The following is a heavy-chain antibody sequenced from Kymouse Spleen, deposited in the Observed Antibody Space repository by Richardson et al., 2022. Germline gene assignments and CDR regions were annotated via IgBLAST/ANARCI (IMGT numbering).Heavy chain of an antibody. Sequence: QVQLQQWGAGLLKPSETLSLTCAVYGGSFSGYYWSWIRQPPGKGLEWIGEINHSGSTNYNPSLKSRVTISVDTSKNQFSLKLSSVTAADTAVYYCARGSSITGTPYYYYGMDVWGQGTTVTVSS. V-gene: IGHV4-34*01. CDR2: INHSGST. J-gene: IGHJ6*02. D-gene: IGHD1-20*01,IGHD1-7*01. CDR1: GGSFSGYY. CDR3: ARGSSITGTPYYYYGMDV.